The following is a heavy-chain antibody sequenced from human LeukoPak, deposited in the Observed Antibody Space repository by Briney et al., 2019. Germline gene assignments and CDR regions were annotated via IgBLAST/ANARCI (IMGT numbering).Heavy chain of an antibody. Sequence: ASVKVSCKASGGTFSSYAISWVRQAPGQGLEWMGGIIPIFGTANYAQKFQGRVTISRDTSASTAYMELSSLRSEDTAVYYCARVRGEYSYGYSDYWGQGTLVTVSS. CDR2: IIPIFGTA. V-gene: IGHV1-69*05. J-gene: IGHJ4*02. D-gene: IGHD5-18*01. CDR3: ARVRGEYSYGYSDY. CDR1: GGTFSSYA.